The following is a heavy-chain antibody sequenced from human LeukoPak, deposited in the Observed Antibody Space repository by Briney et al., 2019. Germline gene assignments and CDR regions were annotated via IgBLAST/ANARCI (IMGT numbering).Heavy chain of an antibody. Sequence: GGSPRLSCAASGFTFNNAWMNWVRSAPGMGLEWVGRIKRKTDGGTTDYAAPVKGRFTISRDDSKNTLYLQMNCLKTEDTAVNYCITQYFDYWGQETLVTVSS. CDR3: ITQYFDY. CDR2: IKRKTDGGTT. J-gene: IGHJ4*02. V-gene: IGHV3-15*01. CDR1: GFTFNNAW. D-gene: IGHD4-11*01.